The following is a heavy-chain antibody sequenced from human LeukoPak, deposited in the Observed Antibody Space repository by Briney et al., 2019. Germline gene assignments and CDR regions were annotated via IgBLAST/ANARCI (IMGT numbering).Heavy chain of an antibody. CDR3: ARVQWELRGVGSYFDY. J-gene: IGHJ4*02. CDR2: IKQDGSEK. V-gene: IGHV3-7*01. D-gene: IGHD1-26*01. CDR1: GFTLSSYW. Sequence: PGGSLRLSCAASGFTLSSYWMNWVRQAPGKGLEWVANIKQDGSEKYYVDYVKGRFTISRDNAKNSLYLQMNSLRAEDTAVYYCARVQWELRGVGSYFDYWGQGTLVTVSS.